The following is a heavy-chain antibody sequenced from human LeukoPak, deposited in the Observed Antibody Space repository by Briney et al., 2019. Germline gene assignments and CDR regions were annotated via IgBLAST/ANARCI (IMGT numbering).Heavy chain of an antibody. CDR2: IWNDGSNK. V-gene: IGHV3-33*01. D-gene: IGHD1-26*01. CDR3: ARDFSRYSGSYVDH. CDR1: GFTFSGYA. J-gene: IGHJ5*02. Sequence: GRSLRLSCAASGFTFSGYATHWVRQAPGKGLEWVAVIWNDGSNKEYGDSVKGRFTISRDNSKNTLFLQMSSLRAEDTAVYYCARDFSRYSGSYVDHWGQGTLVTVSS.